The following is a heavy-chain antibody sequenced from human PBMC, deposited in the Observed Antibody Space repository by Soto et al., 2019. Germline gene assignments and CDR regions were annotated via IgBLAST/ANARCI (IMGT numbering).Heavy chain of an antibody. D-gene: IGHD3-22*01. V-gene: IGHV1-69*12. CDR1: GGTFSSYA. J-gene: IGHJ5*02. CDR2: IIPMFGTA. Sequence: QVQLVQSGAEVKKPGSSVKVSCKASGGTFSSYAISWVRQAPGQGLEWMGGIIPMFGTAKYEQKFQGRVTITADESTSTGYMELSSLRSEDTAVYYCARAAHPYDYDSSGYQDLGGYGWFDPWGQGTLVTVSS. CDR3: ARAAHPYDYDSSGYQDLGGYGWFDP.